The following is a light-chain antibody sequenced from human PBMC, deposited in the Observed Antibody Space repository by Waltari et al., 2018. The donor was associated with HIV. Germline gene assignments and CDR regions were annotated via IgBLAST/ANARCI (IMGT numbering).Light chain of an antibody. Sequence: QLVLTQSPSASASLGASVKLTCTLSSGHSSYAIAWHQQQPEKGPRYLMKLNSDGSHSKGDGIPDRFSGPSSGAERYLTISSLQSEDEADYYCQTWGTGIQVFGGGTKLTVL. CDR3: QTWGTGIQV. J-gene: IGLJ2*01. CDR2: LNSDGSH. CDR1: SGHSSYA. V-gene: IGLV4-69*01.